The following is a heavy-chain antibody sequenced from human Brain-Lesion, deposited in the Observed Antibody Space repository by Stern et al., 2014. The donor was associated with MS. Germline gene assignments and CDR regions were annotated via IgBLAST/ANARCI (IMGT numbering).Heavy chain of an antibody. J-gene: IGHJ6*02. Sequence: EVQLVESGGGLVQPGGSLTISCTAAGFTFGNYWMTWVRQAPGKGLEWVANIKEDGNEKNYVDSVKGRFTISRDNARNSFYLQMNSLRVEDTALYYCARVYNTIYGIVTQRGSGMDVWGQGTTVIVSS. CDR2: IKEDGNEK. V-gene: IGHV3-7*01. CDR3: ARVYNTIYGIVTQRGSGMDV. CDR1: GFTFGNYW. D-gene: IGHD3-3*01.